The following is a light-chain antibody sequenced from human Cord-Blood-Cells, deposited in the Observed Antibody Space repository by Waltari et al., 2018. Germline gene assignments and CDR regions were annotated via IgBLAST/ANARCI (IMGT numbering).Light chain of an antibody. CDR1: QSISSY. CDR2: AAS. V-gene: IGKV1-39*01. CDR3: QQSYSTPQT. J-gene: IGKJ4*01. Sequence: DIQMTQSPSSLSASVGDRVTITCRASQSISSYLNWYQQKPGKAPKLLIYAASSLQSGVPSMFSCSGSGTDFTLTISSLQPEDFATYYCQQSYSTPQTFGGGTKVEIK.